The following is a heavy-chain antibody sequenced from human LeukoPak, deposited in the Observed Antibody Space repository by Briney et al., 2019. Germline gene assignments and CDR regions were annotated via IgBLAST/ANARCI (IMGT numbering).Heavy chain of an antibody. CDR3: ARALYYDYVWGSYHLYYFDY. D-gene: IGHD3-16*02. Sequence: ASVKVSCKAARGTFSSYAISWVRQAPGQGRGWMGGIIHIFGTANYAQKLQGRVTITADESTSTAYMELSSLRSEDTAVYYCARALYYDYVWGSYHLYYFDYWGQGTLVTVSS. V-gene: IGHV1-69*13. J-gene: IGHJ4*02. CDR2: IIHIFGTA. CDR1: RGTFSSYA.